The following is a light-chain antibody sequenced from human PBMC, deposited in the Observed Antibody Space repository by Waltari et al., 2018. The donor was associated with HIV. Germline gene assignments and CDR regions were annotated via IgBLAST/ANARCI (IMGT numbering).Light chain of an antibody. V-gene: IGKV3-20*01. CDR1: QSVNSY. CDR3: QQYGSSPIT. J-gene: IGKJ5*01. CDR2: GAS. Sequence: EIVLTQSPATLSLSPGEGAVLSCRASQSVNSYVAWYQQKVGQAPSLLIYGASRRAIGIPDRFSGSGSGTDFTLTISGLEPEDFAVYYCQQYGSSPITFGQGTRLEIK.